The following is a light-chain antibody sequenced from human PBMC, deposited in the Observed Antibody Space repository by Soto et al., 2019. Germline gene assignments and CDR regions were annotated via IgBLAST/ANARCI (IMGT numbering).Light chain of an antibody. CDR1: SSDVGDYNY. V-gene: IGLV2-14*03. CDR2: DVS. J-gene: IGLJ1*01. Sequence: QSALTQPASVSGSPGQSITISWTGSSSDVGDYNYVAWYQQHPDKAPKLMIFDVSSRPSGVSNRFSGSKSGSTASLTISGLQAEDEADYFCSSYSSSGTLYVFGTGTKLTVL. CDR3: SSYSSSGTLYV.